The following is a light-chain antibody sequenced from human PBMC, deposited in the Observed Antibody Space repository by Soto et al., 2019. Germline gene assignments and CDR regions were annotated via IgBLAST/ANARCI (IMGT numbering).Light chain of an antibody. CDR2: DVS. CDR1: SSDVGGYNY. Sequence: QSVLTQPASVSGAPVQSITISCTGTSSDVGGYNYVSWYQQHPGKAPKLMIYDVSNRPSGVSNRFSGSKSGNTASLTISGLQAEDEADYYCSSYTSSSTQVFGGGTKVTVL. J-gene: IGLJ2*01. V-gene: IGLV2-14*01. CDR3: SSYTSSSTQV.